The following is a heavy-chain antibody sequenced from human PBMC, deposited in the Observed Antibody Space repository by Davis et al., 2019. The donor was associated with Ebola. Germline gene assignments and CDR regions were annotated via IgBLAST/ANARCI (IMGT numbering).Heavy chain of an antibody. V-gene: IGHV4-39*07. CDR2: IYYSGST. Sequence: SETLSLTCTVSGGSISSSSYYWGWIRQPPGKGLEWIGSIYYSGSTYYNPSLKSRLTISVDTSKNQFSLILSSVTAADTAVYYCARSYDFWSGYYFDYWGQGTLVIVSS. CDR3: ARSYDFWSGYYFDY. CDR1: GGSISSSSYY. J-gene: IGHJ4*02. D-gene: IGHD3-3*01.